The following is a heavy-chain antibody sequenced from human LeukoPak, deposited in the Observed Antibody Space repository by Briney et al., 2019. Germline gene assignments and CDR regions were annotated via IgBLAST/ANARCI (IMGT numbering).Heavy chain of an antibody. CDR2: ISYDGSTK. CDR3: ARDHSGYDYWFDY. CDR1: GFTFSNYA. V-gene: IGHV3-30-3*01. D-gene: IGHD5-12*01. Sequence: GGSLRLSCAASGFTFSNYAMHWVRQAPHRGLEWVAVISYDGSTKYYADSVKGRFTISRDNSKNTLSLHMARLTVEDTAMYYCARDHSGYDYWFDYWSRGALVAVSS. J-gene: IGHJ4*02.